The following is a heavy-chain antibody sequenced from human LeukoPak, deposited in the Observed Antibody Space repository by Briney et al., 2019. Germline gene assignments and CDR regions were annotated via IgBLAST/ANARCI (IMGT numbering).Heavy chain of an antibody. D-gene: IGHD4-17*01. CDR3: ARGSREWTTVAEFDY. V-gene: IGHV4-59*01. Sequence: SETLSLTCTVSGGSISNYYWSWIRQPPGKGLEWIGYIYYSGSTNYNPSLKSRVTISVDTSKNQFSLKLNSVTAADTAVYYCARGSREWTTVAEFDYWGQGTLVTVSS. CDR2: IYYSGST. CDR1: GGSISNYY. J-gene: IGHJ4*02.